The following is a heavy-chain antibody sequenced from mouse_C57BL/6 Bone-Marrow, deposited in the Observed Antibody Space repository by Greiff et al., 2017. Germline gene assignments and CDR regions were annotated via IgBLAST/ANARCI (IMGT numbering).Heavy chain of an antibody. J-gene: IGHJ2*01. V-gene: IGHV1-63*01. CDR3: ARYRLNYFDY. CDR1: GYTFTNYW. CDR2: IYPGGGYT. Sequence: VQLQQSGAELVRPGTSVKMSCKASGYTFTNYWIGWAKQRPGHGLAWIGDIYPGGGYTNYNEKFKGKATLTADKSSSTAYMQFSSLTSEDSAIYYCARYRLNYFDYWGQGTTRTVAS. D-gene: IGHD2-12*01.